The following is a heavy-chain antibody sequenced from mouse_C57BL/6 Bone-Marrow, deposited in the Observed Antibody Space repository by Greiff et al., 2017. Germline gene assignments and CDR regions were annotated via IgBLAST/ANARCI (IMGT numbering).Heavy chain of an antibody. CDR3: ARGRRYYGYDAGFAD. Sequence: QVQLQQPGAELVKPGASVKLSCKASGYTFTSYWMHWVKQRPGQGLEWIGMIHPNSGSTNYNEKFKSKGTLTVDKSSSTAYMQLSSLTSEDAAVYYCARGRRYYGYDAGFADWGQGTLVTVSA. CDR2: IHPNSGST. CDR1: GYTFTSYW. J-gene: IGHJ3*01. D-gene: IGHD2-2*01. V-gene: IGHV1-64*01.